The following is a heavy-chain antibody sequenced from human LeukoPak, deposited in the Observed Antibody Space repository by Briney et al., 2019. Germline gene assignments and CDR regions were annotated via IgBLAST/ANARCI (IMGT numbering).Heavy chain of an antibody. CDR3: ARAYTNGDYLDY. CDR1: GFTFSRYS. Sequence: GGSLRLSCAASGFTFSRYSVNWVRQAPGKGLEWVSCISDSSRHIYYADSVKGRFTISRDNAKSSASLQMNSLRVDDTAVYYCARAYTNGDYLDYWGQGPLVRVSS. D-gene: IGHD4-17*01. V-gene: IGHV3-21*01. CDR2: ISDSSRHI. J-gene: IGHJ4*02.